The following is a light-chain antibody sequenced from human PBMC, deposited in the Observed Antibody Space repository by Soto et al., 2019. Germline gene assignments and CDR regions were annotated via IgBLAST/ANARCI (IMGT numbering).Light chain of an antibody. CDR1: SSDVGVYNY. J-gene: IGLJ7*01. Sequence: QSALTQPRSVSGSPGQSVTISCTGTSSDVGVYNYVSWYQQHPGKAPKLIIYDVTKRPSVVPDRFSGSKSANTASLIISGLQAADEAEYYCCCCSYADSSSFRVLFGGGTQLTVL. V-gene: IGLV2-11*01. CDR2: DVT. CDR3: CSYADSSSFRVL.